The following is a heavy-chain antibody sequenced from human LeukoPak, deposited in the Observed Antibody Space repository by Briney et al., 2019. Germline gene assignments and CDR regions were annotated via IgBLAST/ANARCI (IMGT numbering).Heavy chain of an antibody. J-gene: IGHJ4*02. CDR2: IYYSGST. Sequence: SETLSLTCTVSGGSISSSSYYWGWIRQPPGKGLEWIGSIYYSGSTYYNPSLKSRVTISVDKSKNQFSLKLSSVTAADTAVYYCARVASGSLDYWGQGTLVTVSS. D-gene: IGHD1-26*01. CDR3: ARVASGSLDY. V-gene: IGHV4-39*07. CDR1: GGSISSSSYY.